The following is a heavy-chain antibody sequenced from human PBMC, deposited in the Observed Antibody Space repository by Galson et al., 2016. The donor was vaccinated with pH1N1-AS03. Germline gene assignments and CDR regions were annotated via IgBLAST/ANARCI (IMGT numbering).Heavy chain of an antibody. CDR2: ISAYNGNT. D-gene: IGHD4-23*01. CDR1: GGTFSTNG. V-gene: IGHV1-18*04. J-gene: IGHJ4*02. CDR3: ARGWPDYGGDSFLCWDH. Sequence: SVKVSCKASGGTFSTNGFTWVRQAPGQGLEWMGWISAYNGNTNYAQKLQGRVTLTTDTSTSTAYKELRSLRSADTAVYYCARGWPDYGGDSFLCWDHWGQGSLVTVSS.